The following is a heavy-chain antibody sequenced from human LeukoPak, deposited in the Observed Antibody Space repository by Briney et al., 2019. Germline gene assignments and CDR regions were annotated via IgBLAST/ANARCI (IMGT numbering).Heavy chain of an antibody. CDR2: VELSGRT. Sequence: SETLSLTCGVSGGSISSTNWWTWVRQPPGEGLEWIGEVELSGRTNYNPSLESRVTISVDMSANHISLKLSSVTAADTAVYYCARGLGYGGNSVSFDYWGQGTLVTVSS. D-gene: IGHD4-23*01. CDR3: ARGLGYGGNSVSFDY. V-gene: IGHV4-4*02. CDR1: GGSISSTNW. J-gene: IGHJ4*02.